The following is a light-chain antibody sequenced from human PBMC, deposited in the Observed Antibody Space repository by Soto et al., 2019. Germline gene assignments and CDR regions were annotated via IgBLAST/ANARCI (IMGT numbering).Light chain of an antibody. J-gene: IGLJ2*01. CDR1: NSDIGAFNS. CDR2: RVS. Sequence: QSALTQPASVSGSPGQSVTISCTGTNSDIGAFNSVSWYQQHPGRAPKLLIYRVSSRPSGISDRFSASKSGNTASLTISGLHTEDEADYYCCSYTTTTTLFGGGTKLTVL. V-gene: IGLV2-14*03. CDR3: CSYTTTTTL.